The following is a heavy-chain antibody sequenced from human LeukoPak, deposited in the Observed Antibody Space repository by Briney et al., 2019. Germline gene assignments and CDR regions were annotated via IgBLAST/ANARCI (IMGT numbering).Heavy chain of an antibody. D-gene: IGHD5-12*01. CDR1: GGSISSSSYY. V-gene: IGHV4-39*07. CDR2: LYYSGST. Sequence: RPSETLSLTCTVSGGSISSSSYYWDWIRQPPGKGLEWIGSLYYSGSTYYNPSLKSRVTISVDTSKNQFSLKLSSVTAADTAVYYCARGPLDSGYTYFDYWGQGTLVSVAS. CDR3: ARGPLDSGYTYFDY. J-gene: IGHJ4*02.